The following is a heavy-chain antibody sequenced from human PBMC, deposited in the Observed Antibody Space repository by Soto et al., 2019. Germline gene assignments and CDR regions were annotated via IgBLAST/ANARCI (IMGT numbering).Heavy chain of an antibody. D-gene: IGHD3-22*01. V-gene: IGHV4-39*01. J-gene: IGHJ5*02. Sequence: PSETLSLTCTVSGGSISSDSYYWGWIRQSPEKGLEWIASISYSGSTYYNPSLKSRLTISVDTSKSQFSLKLSSVTAADTAVYYCARQRITMIVVVINNWFDPWGQGTLVTVSS. CDR3: ARQRITMIVVVINNWFDP. CDR2: ISYSGST. CDR1: GGSISSDSYY.